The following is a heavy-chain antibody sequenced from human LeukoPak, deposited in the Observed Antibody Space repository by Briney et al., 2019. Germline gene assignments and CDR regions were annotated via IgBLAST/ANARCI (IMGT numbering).Heavy chain of an antibody. V-gene: IGHV4-30-4*08. J-gene: IGHJ2*01. CDR3: ARAPLDCSGGSCYYWYFDL. D-gene: IGHD2-15*01. Sequence: TSETLSLTCTVSGGSISSGDYYWSWIRQPPGKGLEWIGYIYYSGSTYYNPSLKSRVTISVDTSKNQFSLKLSSVTAADTAIYCCARAPLDCSGGSCYYWYFDLWGRGTLVTVSS. CDR2: IYYSGST. CDR1: GGSISSGDYY.